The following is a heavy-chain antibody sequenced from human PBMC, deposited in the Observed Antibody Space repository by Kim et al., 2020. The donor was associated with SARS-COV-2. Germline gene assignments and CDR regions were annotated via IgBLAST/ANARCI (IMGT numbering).Heavy chain of an antibody. Sequence: RYRPSLKSRLTITKDTSKNQVVLTMTNMDPVDTATYYCALRLTVTETFANWGQGTLVTVSS. CDR3: ALRLTVTETFAN. V-gene: IGHV2-5*01. D-gene: IGHD4-17*01. J-gene: IGHJ4*02.